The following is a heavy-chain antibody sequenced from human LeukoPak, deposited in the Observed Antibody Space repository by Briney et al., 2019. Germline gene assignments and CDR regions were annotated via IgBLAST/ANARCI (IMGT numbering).Heavy chain of an antibody. J-gene: IGHJ4*02. CDR2: IKLTSNSM. CDR1: GFPLSSSW. V-gene: IGHV3-48*02. Sequence: GGSLRLSCVASGFPLSSSWRNWVRQAPGKGLEWVSSIKLTSNSMSYADSERGRFTISRDNAKSSLFLQMNSLSDEDTAVYYCARDGDGHLDYWGQGTLVTVSS. D-gene: IGHD4-17*01. CDR3: ARDGDGHLDY.